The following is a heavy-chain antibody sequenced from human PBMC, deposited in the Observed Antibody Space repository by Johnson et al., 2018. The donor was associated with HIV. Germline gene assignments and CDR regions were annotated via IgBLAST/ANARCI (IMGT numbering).Heavy chain of an antibody. CDR3: AKDRYYDSSGPDAFDI. D-gene: IGHD3-22*01. CDR2: IKSKTEGETT. J-gene: IGHJ3*02. V-gene: IGHV3-15*01. Sequence: VQLVESGGGLVQPGGSLRLSCAASGFTFSNAWMNWVRQAPGKGLEWVGRIKSKTEGETTDYAAPVKGRFTISRDDSKNTLYLQMNSLRAEDTAVYYCAKDRYYDSSGPDAFDIWGQGTMVTVSS. CDR1: GFTFSNAW.